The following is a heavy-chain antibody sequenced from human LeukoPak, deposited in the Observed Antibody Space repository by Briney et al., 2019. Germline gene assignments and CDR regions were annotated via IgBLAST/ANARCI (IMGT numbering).Heavy chain of an antibody. CDR3: ARTRIAAAGKNWFAP. V-gene: IGHV3-30-3*01. D-gene: IGHD6-13*01. Sequence: TFXXXAMHWVRQXPGKGLEWVAVISYDGSNKYYADSVKGRFTISRDNSKNTLYLQMNSLRAEDTAVYYCARTRIAAAGKNWFAPWGQGTLVTVSS. CDR1: TFXXXA. J-gene: IGHJ5*02. CDR2: ISYDGSNK.